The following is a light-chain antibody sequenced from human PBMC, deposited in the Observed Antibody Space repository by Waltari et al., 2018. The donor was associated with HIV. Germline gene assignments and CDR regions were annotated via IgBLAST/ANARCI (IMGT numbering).Light chain of an antibody. CDR2: QDR. J-gene: IGLJ2*01. Sequence: SYDLTQAPSLSVSPGQAAKILCSGFNLSNNYVSWYQRKPGQSPLLLIFQDRKRPSGFPERFSGSSSGNTATLTISGTQSVDEADYFCQAWGNNTVVFGGGTKLTVL. CDR3: QAWGNNTVV. V-gene: IGLV3-1*01. CDR1: NLSNNY.